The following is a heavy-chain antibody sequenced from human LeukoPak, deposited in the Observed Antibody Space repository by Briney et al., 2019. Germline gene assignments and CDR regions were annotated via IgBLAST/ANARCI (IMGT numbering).Heavy chain of an antibody. Sequence: PGGSLRLSCAASGFTFSSYAMHWVRQAPGKGLEWVAVISYDGSNKYYADSVKGRFTISRDNAKNSLYLQMNSLRAEDTALYYCAKDILPAWSSSVGGFDYWGQGTLVTVSS. CDR1: GFTFSSYA. CDR3: AKDILPAWSSSVGGFDY. V-gene: IGHV3-30*04. CDR2: ISYDGSNK. J-gene: IGHJ4*02. D-gene: IGHD1-26*01.